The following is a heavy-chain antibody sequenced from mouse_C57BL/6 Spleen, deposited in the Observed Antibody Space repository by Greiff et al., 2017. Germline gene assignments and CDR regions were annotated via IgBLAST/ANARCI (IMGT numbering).Heavy chain of an antibody. CDR1: GFTFSSYT. J-gene: IGHJ3*01. CDR3: ARRTTVPFAY. D-gene: IGHD1-1*01. Sequence: EVKLVESGGGLVKPGGSLKLSCAASGFTFSSYTMSWVRQTPEKRLAWVATISGGGGNTYYPDSVKGRFTISRDNAKNTLYLQMSSLRSEDTALYYCARRTTVPFAYWGQGTLVTVSA. V-gene: IGHV5-9*01. CDR2: ISGGGGNT.